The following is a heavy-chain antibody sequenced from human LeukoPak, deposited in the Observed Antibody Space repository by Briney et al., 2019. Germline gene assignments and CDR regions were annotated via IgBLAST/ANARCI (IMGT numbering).Heavy chain of an antibody. CDR2: IHYSGST. CDR3: ARDGPGGYYYDSSGYYAFDI. J-gene: IGHJ3*02. CDR1: GGSISGFY. V-gene: IGHV4-59*12. Sequence: PSETLSLTCTVSGGSISGFYWSWLRQPPGKGLEWIGYIHYSGSTNYNPSLKSRVTISVDTSKNQFSLKLNSVAAADTAVYYCARDGPGGYYYDSSGYYAFDIWGQGTMVTVSS. D-gene: IGHD3-22*01.